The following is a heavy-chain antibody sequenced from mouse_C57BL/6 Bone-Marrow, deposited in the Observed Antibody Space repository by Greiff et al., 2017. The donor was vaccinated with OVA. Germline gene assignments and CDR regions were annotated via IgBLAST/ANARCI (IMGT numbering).Heavy chain of an antibody. V-gene: IGHV1-75*01. CDR2: SFPGSGST. Sequence: VKLMESGPELVKPGASVKISCKASGYTFTDYYINWVKQRPGQGLEWIGWSFPGSGSTYYNEKFKGKATLTVDKSSSTAYMLLSSLTSEDSAVYFCARWSDYYGSSYGYWGQGTTLTVSS. D-gene: IGHD1-1*01. J-gene: IGHJ2*01. CDR1: GYTFTDYY. CDR3: ARWSDYYGSSYGY.